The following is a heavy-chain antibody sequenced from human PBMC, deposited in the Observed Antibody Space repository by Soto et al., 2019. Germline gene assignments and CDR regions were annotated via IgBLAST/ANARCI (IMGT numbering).Heavy chain of an antibody. CDR1: GFTFSSYG. V-gene: IGHV3-33*01. CDR2: IWYDGSNK. CDR3: ARDWGYCSSTSCYPSGMDV. D-gene: IGHD2-2*01. Sequence: SGGSLRLSCAASGFTFSSYGMHWVRQAPGKGLEWVAVIWYDGSNKYYADSVKGRFTISRDNSKNTLYLQMNSLRAEDTAVYYCARDWGYCSSTSCYPSGMDVWGQGTTVTVSS. J-gene: IGHJ6*02.